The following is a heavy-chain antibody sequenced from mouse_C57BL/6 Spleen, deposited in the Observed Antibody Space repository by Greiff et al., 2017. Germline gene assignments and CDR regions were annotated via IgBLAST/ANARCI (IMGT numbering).Heavy chain of an antibody. Sequence: QVQPKQPGAELVKPGASVKLSCKASGYTFTSYWMHWVKQRPGQGLEWIGMIHPNSGSTNYNEKFKSKATLTVDKSASTAYMQLSSLTSEDSAVYYCARLDGSSYYYFDDWGQGTTLTVSA. CDR1: GYTFTSYW. CDR3: ARLDGSSYYYFDD. CDR2: IHPNSGST. J-gene: IGHJ2*01. V-gene: IGHV1-64*01. D-gene: IGHD1-1*01.